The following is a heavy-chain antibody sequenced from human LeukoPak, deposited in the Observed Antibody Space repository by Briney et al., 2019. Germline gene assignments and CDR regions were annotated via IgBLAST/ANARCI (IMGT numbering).Heavy chain of an antibody. Sequence: SESLSLTCTVSVGSISSYYWSWIRQPPGKGLEWIGYIYYSGSTNYNPSLKSRVTISVDTSKNQFSLKLSSVTAADTAVYYCASLFQHWGQGTLVTVSS. CDR3: ASLFQH. J-gene: IGHJ1*01. CDR1: VGSISSYY. CDR2: IYYSGST. V-gene: IGHV4-59*01.